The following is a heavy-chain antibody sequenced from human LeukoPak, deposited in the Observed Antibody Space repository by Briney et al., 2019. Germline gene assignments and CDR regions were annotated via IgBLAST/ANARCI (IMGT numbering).Heavy chain of an antibody. CDR1: GFTFSSYA. J-gene: IGHJ3*02. V-gene: IGHV3-23*01. CDR2: ISGSGGST. D-gene: IGHD3-22*01. CDR3: AKSETYYYDKADAFDI. Sequence: GGSLRLSCAASGFTFSSYAMSRVRQAPGKGLEWVSAISGSGGSTYYADSVKGRFTISRDNSKNTLYQQMNSLRAEDTAVYYCAKSETYYYDKADAFDIWGQGTMVTVSS.